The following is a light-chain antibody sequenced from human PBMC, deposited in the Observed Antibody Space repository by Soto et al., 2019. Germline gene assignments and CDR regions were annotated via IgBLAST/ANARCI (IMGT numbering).Light chain of an antibody. J-gene: IGKJ1*01. V-gene: IGKV1-6*01. CDR2: AAS. CDR3: QQYYSYSET. Sequence: AIQMTQSPSSLAPSVGDRVTITCRASQDIRSDLAWYKMRPGKAPQLLIYAASTLQRGVPSRFSGRGSATEFTLTISSLQPDDFATYYCQQYYSYSETFGQGTKVDI. CDR1: QDIRSD.